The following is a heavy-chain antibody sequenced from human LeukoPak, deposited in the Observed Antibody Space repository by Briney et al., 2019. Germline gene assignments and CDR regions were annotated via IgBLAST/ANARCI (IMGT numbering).Heavy chain of an antibody. J-gene: IGHJ4*02. CDR2: IYYSGST. CDR3: ARLRGSYYFDY. D-gene: IGHD1-26*01. Sequence: PSETLSLTCTVSGGPISSSSYYWGWSRQPPVEGLEWLGSIYYSGSTYYNPSLKSRVTISVDTSKNQFSLKLSAVTAADTAVYYCARLRGSYYFDYWGQGTLVTVSS. V-gene: IGHV4-39*01. CDR1: GGPISSSSYY.